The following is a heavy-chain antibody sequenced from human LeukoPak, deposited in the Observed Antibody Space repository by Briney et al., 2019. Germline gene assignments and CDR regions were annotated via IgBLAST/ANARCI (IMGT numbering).Heavy chain of an antibody. J-gene: IGHJ4*02. CDR2: ISGSGGST. CDR3: AKGVSFTNPFDY. Sequence: GSPRLSCAASGFTFSSYAMSWVRQAPGKGLEWVSAISGSGGSTYYADSVKGRFTISRDNSKNTLYLQMNSLRAEDTAVYYCAKGVSFTNPFDYWGQGTLVTVSS. D-gene: IGHD3-3*01. CDR1: GFTFSSYA. V-gene: IGHV3-23*01.